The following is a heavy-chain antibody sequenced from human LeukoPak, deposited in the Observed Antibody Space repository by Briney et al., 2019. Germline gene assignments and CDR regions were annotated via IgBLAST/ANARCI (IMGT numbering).Heavy chain of an antibody. J-gene: IGHJ5*02. CDR1: GGSISSSSYY. Sequence: SETLSLTCTVSGGSISSSSYYWGWIRQPPGKGLEWIGSIYYSGSTYYIPSLKSRVTISVDTSKNQFSLKVSSVTAADTAVYYCARLGADNWNDEYNWFDPWGQGTLVTVSS. CDR2: IYYSGST. V-gene: IGHV4-39*01. CDR3: ARLGADNWNDEYNWFDP. D-gene: IGHD1-1*01.